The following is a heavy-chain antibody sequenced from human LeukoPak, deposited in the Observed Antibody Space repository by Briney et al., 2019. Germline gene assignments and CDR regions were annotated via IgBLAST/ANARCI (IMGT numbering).Heavy chain of an antibody. J-gene: IGHJ1*01. D-gene: IGHD4-17*01. V-gene: IGHV1-69*01. CDR2: IIPIFGTA. Sequence: ASVKVSCKASGGTFSSYSISWVRQAPGQGLEWMGGIIPIFGTANYAQKFQGRVTITADESTSTAYMELSSLRSEDTAVYYCASTTVTTPEYFQHWGQGTLVTVSS. CDR3: ASTTVTTPEYFQH. CDR1: GGTFSSYS.